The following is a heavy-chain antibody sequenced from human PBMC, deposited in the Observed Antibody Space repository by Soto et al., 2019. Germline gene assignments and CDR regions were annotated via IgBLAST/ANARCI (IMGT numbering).Heavy chain of an antibody. Sequence: PGGSLRLSCAASGFTFSSYDMHWVRQAPGKGLEWVSAIGTAGDTYYPGSVKGRFTISRENAKNSLYLQMNSLRAGDTAVYYCARAFQPLPAAGYYYGMDVWGQGTTVTVSS. J-gene: IGHJ6*02. V-gene: IGHV3-13*01. D-gene: IGHD2-2*01. CDR1: GFTFSSYD. CDR2: IGTAGDT. CDR3: ARAFQPLPAAGYYYGMDV.